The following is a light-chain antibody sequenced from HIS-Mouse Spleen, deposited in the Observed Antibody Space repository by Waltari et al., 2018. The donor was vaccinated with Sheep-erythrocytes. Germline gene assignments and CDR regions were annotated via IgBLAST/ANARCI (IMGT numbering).Light chain of an antibody. CDR3: QQYDNLFT. V-gene: IGKV1-33*01. CDR2: DAS. CDR1: QDISNY. J-gene: IGKJ3*01. Sequence: IQMTQSPSSLSASVGDRVTITCQASQDISNYLNWYQQKPGKAPKRLIYDASNLETGVPSRFSGSGSGTDFTFTISSLQPEDIATYYCQQYDNLFTFGPGTKVDIK.